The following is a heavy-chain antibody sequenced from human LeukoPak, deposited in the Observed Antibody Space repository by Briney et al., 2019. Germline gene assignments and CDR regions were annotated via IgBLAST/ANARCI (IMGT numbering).Heavy chain of an antibody. Sequence: SETLSLTCTVPGGSISSYYWSWIRQPPGKGLEWIGYIYYSGSTNYNPSLKSRVTISVDTSKNQFSLKLSSVTAADTAVYYCARGLKRITIFGVVSGAFDIWGQGTMVTVSS. D-gene: IGHD3-3*01. V-gene: IGHV4-59*01. J-gene: IGHJ3*02. CDR1: GGSISSYY. CDR2: IYYSGST. CDR3: ARGLKRITIFGVVSGAFDI.